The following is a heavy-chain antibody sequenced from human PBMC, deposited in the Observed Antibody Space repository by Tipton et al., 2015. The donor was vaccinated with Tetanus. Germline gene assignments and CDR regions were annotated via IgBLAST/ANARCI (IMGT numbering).Heavy chain of an antibody. J-gene: IGHJ5*02. Sequence: SLRLSCAAFGFTFTNYPMHWVRQAPGKGLEYVSSILGDGERAAYASSVKGRFTISRDNSRDTMYLQMSSLGSEDTSRYFCARDLRGEYNHWGQGTLVIVSS. V-gene: IGHV3-64*01. CDR3: ARDLRGEYNH. D-gene: IGHD4-17*01. CDR2: ILGDGERA. CDR1: GFTFTNYP.